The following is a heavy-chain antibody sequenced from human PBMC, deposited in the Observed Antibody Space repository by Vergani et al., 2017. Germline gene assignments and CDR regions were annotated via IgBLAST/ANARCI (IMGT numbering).Heavy chain of an antibody. V-gene: IGHV3-30*02. J-gene: IGHJ4*02. CDR2: IQYDGSNK. D-gene: IGHD1-26*01. Sequence: QVQLVESGGGVVQPGGSLRLSCAASGFTFSSYGMHWVRQAPGKGLEWVAFIQYDGSNKYYADSVKGRFTISRDISKNTLYLQMNSLRAEDTAVYYCAKAGYGGSPPDYWGQGTLVTVSS. CDR3: AKAGYGGSPPDY. CDR1: GFTFSSYG.